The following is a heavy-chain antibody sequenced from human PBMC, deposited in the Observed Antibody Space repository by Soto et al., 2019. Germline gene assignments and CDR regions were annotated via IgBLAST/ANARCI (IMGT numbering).Heavy chain of an antibody. D-gene: IGHD3-10*01. V-gene: IGHV1-24*01. CDR2: FDPEDGET. Sequence: ASVKFSCKVSGYTLTELSMHWVRQAPGKGLEWMGGFDPEDGETIYAQKFQGRVTMTEDTSTDTAYMELSSLRSEDTAVYYCATGSNCAFFGVNWFDPWGQGTLVTVSS. J-gene: IGHJ5*02. CDR3: ATGSNCAFFGVNWFDP. CDR1: GYTLTELS.